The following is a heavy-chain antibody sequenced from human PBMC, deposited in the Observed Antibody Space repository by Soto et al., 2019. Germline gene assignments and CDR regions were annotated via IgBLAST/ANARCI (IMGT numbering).Heavy chain of an antibody. V-gene: IGHV1-69*13. CDR3: AREFSYQHPWFDP. D-gene: IGHD2-2*01. CDR2: IIPIFGTA. J-gene: IGHJ5*02. Sequence: EASVKVSCKASGGTFSSYAISWVRQAPGQGLEWMGGIIPIFGTANYAQKFQGRVTITADESTSTAYMELSSLRSEDTAVYYCAREFSYQHPWFDPWGQGTLVTVSS. CDR1: GGTFSSYA.